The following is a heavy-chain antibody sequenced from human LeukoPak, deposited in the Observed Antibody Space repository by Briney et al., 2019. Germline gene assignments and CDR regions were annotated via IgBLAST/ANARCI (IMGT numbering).Heavy chain of an antibody. CDR1: GFTFSDYY. Sequence: GGSLGLSCAAFGFTFSDYYMSWIRQAPGKGLEWVSYISSSGTTIYYADSVKGRFTISRDNAKNSLDLQMNSLRAEDTAVYYCARPIWFGDQGRDYWGQGTLVTVSS. V-gene: IGHV3-11*01. CDR2: ISSSGTTI. J-gene: IGHJ4*02. D-gene: IGHD3-10*01. CDR3: ARPIWFGDQGRDY.